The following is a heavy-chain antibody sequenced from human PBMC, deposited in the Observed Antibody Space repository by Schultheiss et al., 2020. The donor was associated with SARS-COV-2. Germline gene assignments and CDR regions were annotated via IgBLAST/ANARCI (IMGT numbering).Heavy chain of an antibody. CDR3: AREPYYYDSSGYPGYY. CDR1: GGSISSSSYY. J-gene: IGHJ4*02. V-gene: IGHV4-39*07. CDR2: IYYSGST. D-gene: IGHD3-22*01. Sequence: SQTLSLTCTVSGGSISSSSYYWGWIRQPPGKGLEWIGSIYYSGSTYYNPSLKSRVTISVDTSKNQFSLKLSSVTAADTAVYYCAREPYYYDSSGYPGYYWGQGNLVTVSS.